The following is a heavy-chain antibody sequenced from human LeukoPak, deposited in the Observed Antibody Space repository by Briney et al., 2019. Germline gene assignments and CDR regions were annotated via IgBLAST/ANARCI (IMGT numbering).Heavy chain of an antibody. J-gene: IGHJ4*02. CDR1: GDSISTYY. Sequence: SETLSLTCTVSGDSISTYYWSWIRQPPGKGLEWIGYFYYSGSTNYNPSLKSRVTTSVDTSKNQFSLKLSSVTAADTAVYYCARRHGILTGYYGYYFDYWGQGTLVTVSS. CDR3: ARRHGILTGYYGYYFDY. V-gene: IGHV4-59*12. D-gene: IGHD3-9*01. CDR2: FYYSGST.